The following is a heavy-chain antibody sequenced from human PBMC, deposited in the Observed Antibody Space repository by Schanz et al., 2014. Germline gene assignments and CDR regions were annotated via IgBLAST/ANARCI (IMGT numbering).Heavy chain of an antibody. D-gene: IGHD3-22*01. CDR2: ITTGGNT. CDR1: GFTFSTYA. CDR3: AKDAAYYDSVIFPDH. V-gene: IGHV3-23*01. Sequence: VQLLQSGGALVQPGGSLRLSCSASGFTFSTYAMSWARQTPGKGLEWVSSITTGGNTYYRDSVKGRFTISRGNSKNTLYLQMNSLRAEDTAIYFCAKDAAYYDSVIFPDHWGQGTLVTVSS. J-gene: IGHJ4*02.